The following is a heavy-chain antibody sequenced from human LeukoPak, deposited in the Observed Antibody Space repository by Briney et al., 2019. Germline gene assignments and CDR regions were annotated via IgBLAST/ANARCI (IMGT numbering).Heavy chain of an antibody. CDR1: GGSISSGGYY. CDR3: AREQTSYWYFDL. Sequence: PSQTLSLTCTVSGGSISSGGYYWSWIRQPPGKGLEWIGYIYHSGSTYYNPSLKSRVTMSVDTSKNQFSLKLSSVTAADTAVYYCAREQTSYWYFDLWGRGTLVTVSS. CDR2: IYHSGST. V-gene: IGHV4-30-2*01. J-gene: IGHJ2*01.